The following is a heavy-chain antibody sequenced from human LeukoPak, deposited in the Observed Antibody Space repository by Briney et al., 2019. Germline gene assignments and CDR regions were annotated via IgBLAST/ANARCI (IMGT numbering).Heavy chain of an antibody. J-gene: IGHJ5*02. Sequence: GASVKVSCKASGYTFTDYVMHWVRQAPGRRLEWMGWINAGNGNTKYSQKFQGRVTITRDTSASTVYMELSSLRSEDTAVYYCAREVWGFDPWGQGTLVTVSS. CDR2: INAGNGNT. CDR3: AREVWGFDP. V-gene: IGHV1-3*01. CDR1: GYTFTDYV. D-gene: IGHD7-27*01.